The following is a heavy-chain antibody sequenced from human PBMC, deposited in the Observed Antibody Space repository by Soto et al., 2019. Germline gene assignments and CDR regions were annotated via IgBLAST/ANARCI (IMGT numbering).Heavy chain of an antibody. CDR1: GGTFSSYA. V-gene: IGHV1-69*01. J-gene: IGHJ4*02. CDR2: IIPIFGTA. D-gene: IGHD2-2*01. Sequence: QVQLVQSGAEVKKPGSSVKVSCKASGGTFSSYAISWVRQAPGQGLEWMGGIIPIFGTANYAQKFQGSVTITADESTSTAYMELSSLRSEDTAVYYCAIGYCSSTSCYEGTKGDYWGQGTLVTFSS. CDR3: AIGYCSSTSCYEGTKGDY.